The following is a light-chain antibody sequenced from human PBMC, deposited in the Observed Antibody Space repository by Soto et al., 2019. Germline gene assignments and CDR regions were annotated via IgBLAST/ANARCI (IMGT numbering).Light chain of an antibody. Sequence: DIVMTQSPDSLAVSLGERATINCKSSQSVLYSSNNRNYLAWYQEKPGQPPKLLIYWASTRESGVPGRFSGSGSGTDFTLTISSLQAEDVAIYYCQQYYSVPITFGPGTKVDIK. CDR3: QQYYSVPIT. CDR2: WAS. V-gene: IGKV4-1*01. CDR1: QSVLYSSNNRNY. J-gene: IGKJ3*01.